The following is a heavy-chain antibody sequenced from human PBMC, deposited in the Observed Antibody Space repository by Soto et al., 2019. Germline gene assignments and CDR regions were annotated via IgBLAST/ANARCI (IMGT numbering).Heavy chain of an antibody. CDR1: GGTFSSYA. CDR3: ARVPDFSSGYAFPFGY. CDR2: IIPIFGTA. J-gene: IGHJ4*02. V-gene: IGHV1-69*06. D-gene: IGHD3-3*01. Sequence: ASVKVSCKASGGTFSSYAISWVRQAPGQGLEWMGGIIPIFGTANYAQKFQGRVTITADKSTSTAYMELSSLRSEDTAVYYCARVPDFSSGYAFPFGYWGQGTLVTVSS.